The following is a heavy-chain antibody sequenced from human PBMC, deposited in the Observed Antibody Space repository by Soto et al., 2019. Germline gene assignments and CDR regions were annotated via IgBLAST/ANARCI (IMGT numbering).Heavy chain of an antibody. Sequence: QVQLVQSGAEAKKPGASVNVSCKASGHTLTTCAMHWVRQDTGQRLEWMGWINVGNGNTKYSQKLQGRVTFTRDTSGTTAYMELSSLRSEDTAVYYCATGRVGWELLSVFDYWGQGTLFTVSS. V-gene: IGHV1-3*01. D-gene: IGHD1-26*01. CDR1: GHTLTTCA. CDR2: INVGNGNT. CDR3: ATGRVGWELLSVFDY. J-gene: IGHJ4*02.